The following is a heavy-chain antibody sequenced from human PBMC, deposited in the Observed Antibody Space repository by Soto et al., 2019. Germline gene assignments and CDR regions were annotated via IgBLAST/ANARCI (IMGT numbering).Heavy chain of an antibody. CDR2: MNPNSGNT. D-gene: IGHD1-26*01. CDR3: ARRGHRLVGVYYYYYMDV. CDR1: GYTFTSYD. Sequence: ASVKVSCKASGYTFTSYDINWVRQATGQGLEWMGWMNPNSGNTGYAQKFQGRVTMTRNTSISTAYMELSSLGSEDTAVYYCARRGHRLVGVYYYYYMDVWGKGPTVTVSS. V-gene: IGHV1-8*01. J-gene: IGHJ6*03.